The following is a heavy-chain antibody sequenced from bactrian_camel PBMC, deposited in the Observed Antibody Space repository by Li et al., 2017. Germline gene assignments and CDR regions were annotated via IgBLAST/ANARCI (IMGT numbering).Heavy chain of an antibody. D-gene: IGHD3*01. Sequence: VQLVESGGGSVQAGGSLRLSCAASGFTFSTYAMSWVRQAPGKGLEWVSLISSSGGSTLYADSVKGRFTISQDSAKNTFYLQMNDLKPEDTGVYYCAADWAPGQDWVRSALNNPHIYNYWGPGTQVTVS. V-gene: IGHV3S40*01. CDR3: AADWAPGQDWVRSALNNPHIYNY. CDR1: GFTFSTYA. CDR2: ISSSGGST. J-gene: IGHJ4*01.